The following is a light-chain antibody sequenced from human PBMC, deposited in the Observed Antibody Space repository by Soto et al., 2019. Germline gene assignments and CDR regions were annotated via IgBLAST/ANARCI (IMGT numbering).Light chain of an antibody. J-gene: IGLJ3*02. CDR2: DVS. CDR3: TSYTSSSTVL. Sequence: QSALTQPASVSGSPGQSITISCTGTSSDVGGYNYVSWYQQHPGKAPKLMIYDVSNRPSGISNRFSGSKSGNMASLTIFGLQAEDEADYYCTSYTSSSTVLFGGGTQLTVL. V-gene: IGLV2-14*01. CDR1: SSDVGGYNY.